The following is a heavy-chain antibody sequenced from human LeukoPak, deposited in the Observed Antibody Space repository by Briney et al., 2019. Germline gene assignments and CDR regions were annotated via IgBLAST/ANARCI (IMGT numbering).Heavy chain of an antibody. J-gene: IGHJ4*02. CDR3: ARVYCSSTSCYGYFDY. D-gene: IGHD2-2*01. CDR1: GYTFTGYY. Sequence: ASVKVSCKASGYTFTGYYMHWVRQAPGQGLEWMGWINPNSGGTNYAQKFQGRVTMTRDTSISTAYMELSRLRSDDTVVYYCARVYCSSTSCYGYFDYWGQGTLVTVSS. V-gene: IGHV1-2*02. CDR2: INPNSGGT.